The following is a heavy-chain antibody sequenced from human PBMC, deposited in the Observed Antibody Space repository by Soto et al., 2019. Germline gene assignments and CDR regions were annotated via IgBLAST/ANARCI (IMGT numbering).Heavy chain of an antibody. CDR2: IWSDGSNK. CDR1: GFSFSNYG. V-gene: IGHV3-33*01. CDR3: AGGTYYFDC. D-gene: IGHD1-26*01. Sequence: QVQLVESGGGVVQPGRSLRLSCAASGFSFSNYGMHWARQAPGKGLEWVAVIWSDGSNKYYADSVKGRFTISRDNSKKMLYLQMNSLRAEDTAVYYCAGGTYYFDCLGQGTLVTVSS. J-gene: IGHJ4*02.